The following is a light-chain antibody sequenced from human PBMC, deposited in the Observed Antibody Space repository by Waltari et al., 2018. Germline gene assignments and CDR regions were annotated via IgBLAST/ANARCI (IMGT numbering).Light chain of an antibody. CDR1: HGISNG. J-gene: IGKJ1*01. CDR3: QQANSFPRT. Sequence: DIHMTQSPSSVSASVGDRVTLTCRASHGISNGLAWDQQNQGNAPKLLIYAASSFQSGVPSRFSGRGSGTDFTLTISSLQPEDFATYYCQQANSFPRTFGQGTKVEIK. V-gene: IGKV1-12*01. CDR2: AAS.